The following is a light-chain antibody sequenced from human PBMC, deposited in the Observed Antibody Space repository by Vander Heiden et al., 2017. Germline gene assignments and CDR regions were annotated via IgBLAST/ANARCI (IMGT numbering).Light chain of an antibody. Sequence: DIQITQSPSTLSASVGDRVTITCRASQSISSWLAWYQQKPGKAPKLLIYKASSLESGVPSRFSGSGSGTEFTLTISSLQPDDFATYYCQQDNSFPLTFGRGTKVEIK. CDR3: QQDNSFPLT. CDR1: QSISSW. V-gene: IGKV1-5*03. CDR2: KAS. J-gene: IGKJ4*01.